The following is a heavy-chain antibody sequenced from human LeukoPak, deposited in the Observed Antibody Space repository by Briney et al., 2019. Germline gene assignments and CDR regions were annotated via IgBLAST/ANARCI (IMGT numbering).Heavy chain of an antibody. CDR2: IWYDGSNK. CDR1: GFTFSTYG. CDR3: ASVGVSSSSTWYLFDY. J-gene: IGHJ4*02. V-gene: IGHV3-33*01. Sequence: GGSLRLSCAASGFTFSTYGMHWVRQAPGKGLEWVAIIWYDGSNKYYADSVKGRFTISRDNSKNTLYLQMNSLRAEDTAVYYCASVGVSSSSTWYLFDYWGQGTLVTVSS. D-gene: IGHD6-13*01.